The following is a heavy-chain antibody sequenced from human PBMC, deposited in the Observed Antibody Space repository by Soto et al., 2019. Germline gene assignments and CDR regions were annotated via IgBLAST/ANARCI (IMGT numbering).Heavy chain of an antibody. D-gene: IGHD6-19*01. Sequence: VPLVESGGALVKPGESLTLSCAASGFTFNSAWMTWVRQAPGKGLEWVGRIKSWTDGGRVDTAAPVKGRFTISRDDSKNTFYLQMNSLRAEDTAVYYCAKSPVIAVAGPDYWGQGTLVTVSS. J-gene: IGHJ4*02. CDR1: GFTFNSAW. V-gene: IGHV3-15*02. CDR3: AKSPVIAVAGPDY. CDR2: IKSWTDGGRV.